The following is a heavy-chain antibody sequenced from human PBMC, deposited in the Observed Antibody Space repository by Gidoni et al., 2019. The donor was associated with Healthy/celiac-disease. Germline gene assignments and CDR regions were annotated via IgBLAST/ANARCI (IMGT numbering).Heavy chain of an antibody. CDR2: ISSSLSTI. J-gene: IGHJ4*02. CDR1: GFTFTSYS. CDR3: ARGRGYYDSGSYYVDY. D-gene: IGHD3-10*01. V-gene: IGHV3-48*01. Sequence: AASGFTFTSYSMNWVRQAPGKGLEWVSYISSSLSTINYSDSVKGRFTISRDNSKNSLYLQMNSLRAEDTAVYYCARGRGYYDSGSYYVDYWGQGTLVTVSS.